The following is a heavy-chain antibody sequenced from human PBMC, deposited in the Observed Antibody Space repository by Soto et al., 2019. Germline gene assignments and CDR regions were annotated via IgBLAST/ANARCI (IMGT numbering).Heavy chain of an antibody. CDR2: IYYSGST. D-gene: IGHD3-22*01. J-gene: IGHJ4*02. CDR3: ARHVPNYYDSSGWFDY. Sequence: SETLSLTCTVSGGSISSYYWSWIRQPPGKGLEWIGYIYYSGSTNYNPSLKSRVTISVDTSKNQFSLKLSSVTAADTAVYYCARHVPNYYDSSGWFDYWGQGTLVTVSS. CDR1: GGSISSYY. V-gene: IGHV4-59*08.